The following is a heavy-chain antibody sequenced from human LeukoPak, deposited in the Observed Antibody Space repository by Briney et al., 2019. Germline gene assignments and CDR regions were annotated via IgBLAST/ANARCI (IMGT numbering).Heavy chain of an antibody. CDR2: INHSGST. D-gene: IGHD5-12*01. V-gene: IGHV4-34*01. Sequence: SETLSLTCTVSGGSISSYYWSWIRQPPGKGLEWIGEINHSGSTNYNPSLKSRVTISVDTSKNQFSLKLSSVTAADTAVYYCAKRSGYDSSVDYWGQGTLVTVSS. CDR1: GGSISSYY. J-gene: IGHJ4*02. CDR3: AKRSGYDSSVDY.